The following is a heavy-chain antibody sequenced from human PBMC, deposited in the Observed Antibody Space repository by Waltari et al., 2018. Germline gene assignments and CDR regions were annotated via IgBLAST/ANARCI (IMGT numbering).Heavy chain of an antibody. Sequence: QVQLVQSGAEVKKPGASVKVSCKASGYTFTGYYMHWVRQAPGQGLEWMGWINPNSGGTNYAKKFQGRVTMTRDTSISTAYMELSRLRSDDTAGYYCARNRRNQLPANNWFDPWCQGTLVTVSS. J-gene: IGHJ5*02. CDR3: ARNRRNQLPANNWFDP. CDR2: INPNSGGT. CDR1: GYTFTGYY. V-gene: IGHV1-2*02. D-gene: IGHD2-2*01.